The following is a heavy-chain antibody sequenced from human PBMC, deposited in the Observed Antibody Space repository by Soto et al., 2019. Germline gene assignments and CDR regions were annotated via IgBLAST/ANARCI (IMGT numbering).Heavy chain of an antibody. CDR2: IYYSGST. Sequence: PSETLSLTSTVSGGSITSYYWSWIRQPPGKGLEWIGFIYYSGSTSYNPSLKSRVSISVDTSKNQFSLKLSSVTAADTAVYYCARQRSYSSSWDYYYGMDVWGQGTTVTVSS. V-gene: IGHV4-59*08. J-gene: IGHJ6*02. CDR1: GGSITSYY. CDR3: ARQRSYSSSWDYYYGMDV. D-gene: IGHD6-13*01.